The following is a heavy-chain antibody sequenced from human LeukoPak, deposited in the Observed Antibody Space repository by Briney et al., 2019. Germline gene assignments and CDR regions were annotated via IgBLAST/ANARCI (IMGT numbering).Heavy chain of an antibody. V-gene: IGHV3-48*03. J-gene: IGHJ4*02. CDR3: ASIYSRDYFDY. CDR2: ISSSGSTI. CDR1: GFTFSSYE. Sequence: GGSLRLSCAASGFTFSSYEMNWVRQAPGKGLEWVSYISSSGSTIYYADSVKGRFTISRDNAEDPLYLQMNSLRAEDTAVYYCASIYSRDYFDYWGQGTLVTVSS. D-gene: IGHD2-15*01.